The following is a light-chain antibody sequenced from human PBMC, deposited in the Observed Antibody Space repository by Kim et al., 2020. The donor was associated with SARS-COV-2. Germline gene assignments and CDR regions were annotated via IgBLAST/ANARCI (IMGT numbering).Light chain of an antibody. CDR2: RNN. CDR3: AAWDDSLSVGV. CDR1: SSNIGSNY. J-gene: IGLJ3*02. V-gene: IGLV1-47*01. Sequence: GQRVTISGSGSSSNIGSNYVYGYQQLPGTAPKLLIYRNNQRPSGVPDRFSGSKSGTSASLAISGLRSEDEADYYCAAWDDSLSVGVFGGGTQLTVL.